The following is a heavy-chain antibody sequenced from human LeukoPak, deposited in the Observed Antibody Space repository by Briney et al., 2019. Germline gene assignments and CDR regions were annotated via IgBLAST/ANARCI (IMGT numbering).Heavy chain of an antibody. V-gene: IGHV1-18*01. CDR3: ARDKSGSLVGNWFDP. D-gene: IGHD1-26*01. Sequence: GASVKVSCKASGYTFTSYGISWVRQAPGQGLEWMGWISAYNGNTNYAQKLQGRVTMTTDTSTSTAYMELRSLRSDDTAVYYCARDKSGSLVGNWFDPWGQGTLVTVSS. CDR2: ISAYNGNT. J-gene: IGHJ5*02. CDR1: GYTFTSYG.